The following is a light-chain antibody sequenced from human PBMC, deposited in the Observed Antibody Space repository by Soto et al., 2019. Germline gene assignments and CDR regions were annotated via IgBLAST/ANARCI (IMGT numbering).Light chain of an antibody. V-gene: IGKV3-15*01. CDR2: GAS. J-gene: IGKJ1*01. CDR1: QSVNSN. CDR3: QQYNNWPPWT. Sequence: EIVLTQSPGTLTLSPVERATLSCRASQSVNSNFLAWYQQKPGQAPRLLIYGASTRATGIPARFSGSGSGTEFTLTISSLQSEDFAVYYCQQYNNWPPWTFGQGTKVDIK.